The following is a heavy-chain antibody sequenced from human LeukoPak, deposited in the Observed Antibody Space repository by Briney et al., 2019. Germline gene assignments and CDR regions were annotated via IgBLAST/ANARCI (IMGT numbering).Heavy chain of an antibody. Sequence: GGSLRLSCAASGFTFGGSAMHWVRQASGKGLEWVGRIRSKANSYATAYAASVKGRFTISRNDSKNTAYLQINSLKTEDTAVYYCTRHSPDYYGSGSYPSIYDYWGQGILVTVSS. J-gene: IGHJ4*02. CDR1: GFTFGGSA. CDR3: TRHSPDYYGSGSYPSIYDY. V-gene: IGHV3-73*01. D-gene: IGHD3-10*01. CDR2: IRSKANSYAT.